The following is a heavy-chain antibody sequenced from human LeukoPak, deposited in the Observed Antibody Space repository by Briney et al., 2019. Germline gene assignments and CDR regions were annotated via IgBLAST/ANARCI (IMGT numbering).Heavy chain of an antibody. Sequence: GGSLRLSCAVSGFTLSYYGMSWVRQAPGKGLEWVSSISGSGGGPHYADSVKGRFTISRDNAKNSLYLQMNSLRAEDTAVYYCAREGEAVAGPLDYWGQGTLVTVSS. CDR1: GFTLSYYG. D-gene: IGHD6-19*01. CDR3: AREGEAVAGPLDY. CDR2: ISGSGGGP. J-gene: IGHJ4*02. V-gene: IGHV3-23*01.